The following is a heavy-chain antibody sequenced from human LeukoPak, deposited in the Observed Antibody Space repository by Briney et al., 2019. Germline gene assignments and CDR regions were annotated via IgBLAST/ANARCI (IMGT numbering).Heavy chain of an antibody. CDR3: ARDPGDVLLWFGELSSLDY. Sequence: ASVKVSCKASGYTFTSYGISWVRQAPGQGLEWMGWISAYNGNTNYAQKLQGRVTMTTDTSTSTAYMELRSLRSDDTAVYYCARDPGDVLLWFGELSSLDYWGQGTLVTVSS. D-gene: IGHD3-10*01. V-gene: IGHV1-18*01. CDR1: GYTFTSYG. CDR2: ISAYNGNT. J-gene: IGHJ4*02.